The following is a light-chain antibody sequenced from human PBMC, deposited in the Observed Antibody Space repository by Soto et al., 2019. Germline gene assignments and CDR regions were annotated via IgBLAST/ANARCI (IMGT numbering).Light chain of an antibody. CDR1: SSDVGGYNY. J-gene: IGLJ2*01. CDR3: SSYGGSNNLV. CDR2: EVN. Sequence: QSALTQPPSASGSPGQSVTISCTGTSSDVGGYNYVSWYQQHPGKVPKLMIYEVNKRPSGVPDRFSGSKSRNTASLTVSGLQAEDEADYYCSSYGGSNNLVFGGGTKLTVL. V-gene: IGLV2-8*01.